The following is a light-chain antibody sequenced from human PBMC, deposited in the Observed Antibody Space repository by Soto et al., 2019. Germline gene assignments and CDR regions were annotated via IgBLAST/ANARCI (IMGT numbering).Light chain of an antibody. CDR2: GAS. J-gene: IGKJ1*01. V-gene: IGKV3-20*01. Sequence: DIVLTQSPGTLYLSPGERATVSCRASQSVSSGYLAWYQQRPGQAPRLLIYGASTRATGIPDRFSGSGSGTDFTLTISRLEPEDFAVYYCQQYGTSPWTFGQGTKVDIK. CDR3: QQYGTSPWT. CDR1: QSVSSGY.